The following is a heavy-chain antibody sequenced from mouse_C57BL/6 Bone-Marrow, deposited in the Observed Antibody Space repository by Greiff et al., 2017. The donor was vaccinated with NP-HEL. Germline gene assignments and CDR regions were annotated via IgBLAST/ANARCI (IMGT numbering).Heavy chain of an antibody. CDR1: GYAFTNYL. CDR3: ARGYGNSFAY. D-gene: IGHD2-1*01. CDR2: INPGSGGT. J-gene: IGHJ3*01. V-gene: IGHV1-54*01. Sequence: VQLQQSGAELVRPGTSVKVSCKASGYAFTNYLIEWVKQRPGQGLEWIGVINPGSGGTNYNEKFKGKATLTADTSSSTAYMQLSSLTSEDSAVYFCARGYGNSFAYWGQGTLVTVSA.